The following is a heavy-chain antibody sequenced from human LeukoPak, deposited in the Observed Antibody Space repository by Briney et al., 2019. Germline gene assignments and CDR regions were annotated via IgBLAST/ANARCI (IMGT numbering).Heavy chain of an antibody. Sequence: SETLSLTCTVSGGSISSSSYYWGWIRQPPGKGLEWIGSIYYSGSTYYNPSLKSRVTISVDTSKNQFSLKLSSVTAADTAVYYCARASPKFDYWGQGTLVTVPS. CDR1: GGSISSSSYY. CDR2: IYYSGST. J-gene: IGHJ4*02. CDR3: ARASPKFDY. V-gene: IGHV4-39*07.